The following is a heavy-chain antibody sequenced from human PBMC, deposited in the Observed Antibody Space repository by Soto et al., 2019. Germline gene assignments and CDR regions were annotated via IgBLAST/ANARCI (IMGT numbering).Heavy chain of an antibody. CDR1: GGSFSGYY. D-gene: IGHD3-10*01. Sequence: QVQLQQWGAGLLKPSETLSLTRAVYGGSFSGYYWSWIRQPPGKGLEWIGEINHSGSTNYNPSLKSRVTISVDTSKNQFSLKLSSVTAADTAVYYCARVTYYYGSGSYYSYYYYYGMDVWGQGTTVTVSS. CDR3: ARVTYYYGSGSYYSYYYYYGMDV. CDR2: INHSGST. J-gene: IGHJ6*02. V-gene: IGHV4-34*01.